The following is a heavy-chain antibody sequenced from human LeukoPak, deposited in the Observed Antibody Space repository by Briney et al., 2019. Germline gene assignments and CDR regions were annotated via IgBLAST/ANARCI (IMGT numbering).Heavy chain of an antibody. Sequence: KPSETLSLTCTVSAGSISSYYWSWLRQPPGKGLEWLGYIYYSGSTNYNPSLKSRVTISVDTCKNQSSLKLSSVTAADTAVYYCARDSYSSSSGGIDYWGQGTLVTVSS. CDR1: AGSISSYY. D-gene: IGHD6-6*01. CDR2: IYYSGST. CDR3: ARDSYSSSSGGIDY. J-gene: IGHJ4*02. V-gene: IGHV4-59*01.